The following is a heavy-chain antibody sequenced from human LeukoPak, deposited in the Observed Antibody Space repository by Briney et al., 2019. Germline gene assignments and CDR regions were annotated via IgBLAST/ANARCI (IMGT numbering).Heavy chain of an antibody. D-gene: IGHD3-16*01. CDR1: GGSISSNSYY. Sequence: ASETLSLTCTVSGGSISSNSYYWGWIRQPPGKGLEWIGSIHYSGSTNYNPSLKSRVTISVDTSKNQFSLKLSSVTAADTAVYYCARVRGWDAFDIWGQGTLVTVSS. CDR2: IHYSGST. J-gene: IGHJ4*02. CDR3: ARVRGWDAFDI. V-gene: IGHV4-39*07.